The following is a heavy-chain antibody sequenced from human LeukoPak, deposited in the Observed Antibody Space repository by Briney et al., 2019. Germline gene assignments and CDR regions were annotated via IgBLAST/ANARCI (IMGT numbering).Heavy chain of an antibody. CDR1: GFTFSSYA. D-gene: IGHD2-2*01. CDR3: AKDLRDIVVLAAAPKVY. Sequence: PGGSLRLSCAASGFTFSSYAMTWVRQAPGKGLEWVSHISGRGDSTYSADSVKGRFTISRDNSKNTLYLQMNSLRAEDTAVYYCAKDLRDIVVLAAAPKVYWGQGTLVTVS. CDR2: ISGRGDST. V-gene: IGHV3-23*01. J-gene: IGHJ4*02.